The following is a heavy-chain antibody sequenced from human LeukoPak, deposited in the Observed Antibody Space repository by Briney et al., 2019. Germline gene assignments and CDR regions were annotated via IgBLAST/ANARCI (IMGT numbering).Heavy chain of an antibody. J-gene: IGHJ4*02. CDR2: ISFDGGNK. CDR3: ARGAYDTGGYYFYFDS. CDR1: GFCFSSYA. V-gene: IGHV3-33*01. D-gene: IGHD3-22*01. Sequence: GGSLRLSCAASGFCFSSYAMDWVRQAPGKGLEWVALISFDGGNKYYADSVKGRFTISRDNSKKTLYLQMNSLRAEDTAVYYCARGAYDTGGYYFYFDSWGQGTLVTVSS.